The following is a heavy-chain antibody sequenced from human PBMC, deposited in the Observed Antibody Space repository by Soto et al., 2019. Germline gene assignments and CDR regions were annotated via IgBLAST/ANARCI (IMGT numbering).Heavy chain of an antibody. Sequence: EVQLVESGGGLVQPGGSLRLSCAASGFTVSNNYMTWVRQAPGKGLEWVSIVYTDGSTYYADSVKGRFTISRDYSKNTLFLQMNTLRVEDTAVYYCAREPRYSGIYLDAFDIWGQGTMVTVSS. J-gene: IGHJ3*02. CDR1: GFTVSNNY. D-gene: IGHD1-26*01. V-gene: IGHV3-66*01. CDR3: AREPRYSGIYLDAFDI. CDR2: VYTDGST.